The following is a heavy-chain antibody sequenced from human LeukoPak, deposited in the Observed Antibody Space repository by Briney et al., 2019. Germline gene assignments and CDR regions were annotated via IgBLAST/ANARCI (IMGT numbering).Heavy chain of an antibody. Sequence: GGSLRLSCAASGFSFSNYAMSWVRQTPGKGLEWVSTIYYSGGDTYSADSVKGRFTISRDNSKNTLYLQMNSLRAEDTAVYYCAKDRITMVRGVIDYWGQGTLVTVSS. D-gene: IGHD3-10*01. CDR3: AKDRITMVRGVIDY. V-gene: IGHV3-23*01. CDR2: IYYSGGDT. J-gene: IGHJ4*02. CDR1: GFSFSNYA.